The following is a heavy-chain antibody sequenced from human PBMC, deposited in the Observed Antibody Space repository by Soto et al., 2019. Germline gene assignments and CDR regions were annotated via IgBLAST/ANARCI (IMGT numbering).Heavy chain of an antibody. CDR1: GFTFSSYS. V-gene: IGHV3-48*02. D-gene: IGHD2-15*01. CDR3: ARGSPLGYCSGGSCYELRDYYYYYYGMDV. J-gene: IGHJ6*02. Sequence: HPGGSLRLSCAASGFTFSSYSMNWVRQAPGKGLEWVSYISSSSSTIYYADSVKGRFTISRDNAKNSLYLQMNSLRDEDTAVYYCARGSPLGYCSGGSCYELRDYYYYYYGMDVWGQGTTVTVSS. CDR2: ISSSSSTI.